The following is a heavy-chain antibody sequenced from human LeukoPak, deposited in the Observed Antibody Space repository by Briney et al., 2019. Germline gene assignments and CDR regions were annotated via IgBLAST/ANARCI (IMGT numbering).Heavy chain of an antibody. CDR2: MNGEGTTI. CDR1: GFTFDDYA. Sequence: GRSLRLSCAASGFTFDDYAMHWVRQAPGEGLMWVSRMNGEGTTIDYADSVKGRFTVSRDYAKNTLFLQMNNLRTEDTALYFCATARNFRFEYWGQGSLVIVSA. V-gene: IGHV3-9*01. D-gene: IGHD1-7*01. CDR3: ATARNFRFEY. J-gene: IGHJ4*02.